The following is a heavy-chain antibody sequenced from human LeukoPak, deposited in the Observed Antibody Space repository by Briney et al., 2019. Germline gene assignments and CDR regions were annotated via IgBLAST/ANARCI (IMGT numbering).Heavy chain of an antibody. CDR1: GFTFSSYA. V-gene: IGHV3-64D*06. CDR2: ISSNGGST. D-gene: IGHD6-19*01. J-gene: IGHJ4*02. Sequence: GGSLRLSCSASGFTFSSYAMHWVRQAPGKGLEYVSAISSNGGSTYYADSVKGRFTISRDNSKNTLYLQMSSLRAEDKAVYYCVKTTRSGWYNLFFDYWGQGTLVTVSS. CDR3: VKTTRSGWYNLFFDY.